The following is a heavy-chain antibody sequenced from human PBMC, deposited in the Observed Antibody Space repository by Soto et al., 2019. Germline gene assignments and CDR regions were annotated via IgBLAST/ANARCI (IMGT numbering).Heavy chain of an antibody. CDR2: IDYRGTT. CDR1: GASISSSSYF. CDR3: SRRAPEGFDP. J-gene: IGHJ5*02. V-gene: IGHV4-39*02. Sequence: QLQLQESGPGLAKPSETLSLNCTVSGASISSSSYFWAWNRRTPGKGLEWIASIDYRGTTYKNPSLKSRVTISLDTSKNHFSLNLGSVTAADTALYYCSRRAPEGFDPWGQGTLVTVSS.